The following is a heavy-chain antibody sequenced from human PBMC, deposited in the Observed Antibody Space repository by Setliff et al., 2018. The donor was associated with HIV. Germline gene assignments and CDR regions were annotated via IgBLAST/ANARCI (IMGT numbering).Heavy chain of an antibody. Sequence: ASVKVSCKASGYTFTSYYMHWVRQAPGQGLEWMGWINPNSGGTNYAQKLQGRVTMTTDTSTSTAYMELRSLRSDDTAVYYCARDAPWDSYGLDYWGQGTLVTVSS. CDR3: ARDAPWDSYGLDY. D-gene: IGHD5-18*01. CDR1: GYTFTSYY. CDR2: INPNSGGT. J-gene: IGHJ4*02. V-gene: IGHV1-2*02.